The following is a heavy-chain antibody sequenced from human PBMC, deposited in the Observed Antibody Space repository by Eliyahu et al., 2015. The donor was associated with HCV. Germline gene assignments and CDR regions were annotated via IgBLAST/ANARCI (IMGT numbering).Heavy chain of an antibody. CDR2: IYYSGTT. D-gene: IGHD2-2*01. CDR1: GGSIDSYY. Sequence: QVQLQESGPGLVKPSETLSLTCTVXGGSIDSYYWSWIRQSPAKGLEWIGYIYYSGTTDYNPSLKSRVTISVDTSKNQFSLNLISVTAADTAVYYCARDGSPTSSPYFYYYALDVWGQGTTVTVSS. J-gene: IGHJ6*02. CDR3: ARDGSPTSSPYFYYYALDV. V-gene: IGHV4-59*01.